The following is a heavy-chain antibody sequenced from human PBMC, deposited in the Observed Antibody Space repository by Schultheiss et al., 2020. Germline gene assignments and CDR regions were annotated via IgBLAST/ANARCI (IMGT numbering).Heavy chain of an antibody. CDR3: AGLAAAGPFYYYYGMDV. CDR1: GGSFSGYY. D-gene: IGHD6-13*01. J-gene: IGHJ6*02. V-gene: IGHV4-59*01. Sequence: SETLSLTCAVYGGSFSGYYWGWIRQPPGKGLEWIGYIYYSGSTNYNPSLKSRVTIAVDTSKNQFSLKLSSVTAADTAVYYCAGLAAAGPFYYYYGMDVWGQGTTVTVSS. CDR2: IYYSGST.